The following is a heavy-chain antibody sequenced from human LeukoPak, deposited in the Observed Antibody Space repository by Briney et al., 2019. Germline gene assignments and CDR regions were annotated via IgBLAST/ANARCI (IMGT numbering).Heavy chain of an antibody. J-gene: IGHJ5*02. V-gene: IGHV6-1*01. D-gene: IGHD3-22*01. CDR1: GDSVSSNSAA. CDR2: TYYRSKWYN. Sequence: SQTLSLTCAISGDSVSSNSAAWNWIRQSPSRGLEWLGRTYYRSKWYNDYAVSVKSRITINLDTSKNQFSLQLNSVTPEDTAVYYCARSGYYDSSGYYYAWGQGTLVTVSS. CDR3: ARSGYYDSSGYYYA.